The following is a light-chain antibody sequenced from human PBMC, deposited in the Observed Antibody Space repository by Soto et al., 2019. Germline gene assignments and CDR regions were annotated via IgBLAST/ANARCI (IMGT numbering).Light chain of an antibody. CDR2: KAS. Sequence: DIQMTQSPSTLSGSVGDRVTITCRASQTISSWLAWYQQKPGKAPKLLIYKASTLKSGVPSRFSGSGSGTEFRLTISTMQPDDFATYYCQQYDSFSVTFGQGTRLENK. CDR3: QQYDSFSVT. CDR1: QTISSW. J-gene: IGKJ5*01. V-gene: IGKV1-5*03.